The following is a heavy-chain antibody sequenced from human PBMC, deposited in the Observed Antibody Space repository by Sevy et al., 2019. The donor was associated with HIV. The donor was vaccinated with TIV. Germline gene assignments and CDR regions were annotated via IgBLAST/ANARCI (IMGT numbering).Heavy chain of an antibody. CDR2: IKQDGSDK. J-gene: IGHJ4*02. CDR1: GFTFSGYW. D-gene: IGHD6-13*01. CDR3: AQEQLGRFDT. V-gene: IGHV3-7*01. Sequence: EGSLRLSCAASGFTFSGYWMNWVHQAPGKALEWVANIKQDGSDKHYVDSVKGRFTISRDNAKNSLYLQMNSLRVEDTAVYYYAQEQLGRFDTWGQGTLVTVSS.